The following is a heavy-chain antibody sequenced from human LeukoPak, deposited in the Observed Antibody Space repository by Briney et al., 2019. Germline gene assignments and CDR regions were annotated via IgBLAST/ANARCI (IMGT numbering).Heavy chain of an antibody. J-gene: IGHJ3*02. CDR3: ARLYGPDAFDI. Sequence: PGGSLRLSCAASGFTVSSNYMSWVRQAPGKGLEWVSVIYSGGSTSYADSVKGRFTIFRDSSKNTLFLQMNSLRAEDTAVYYCARLYGPDAFDIWGQGTMVTVSS. V-gene: IGHV3-66*01. D-gene: IGHD4-17*01. CDR1: GFTVSSNY. CDR2: IYSGGST.